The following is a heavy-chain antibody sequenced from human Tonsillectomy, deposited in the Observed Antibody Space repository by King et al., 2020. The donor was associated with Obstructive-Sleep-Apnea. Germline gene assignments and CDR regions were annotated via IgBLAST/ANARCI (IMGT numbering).Heavy chain of an antibody. D-gene: IGHD3-10*02. Sequence: VQLVESGGGLVKPGGSLRLSCAASGFTFSRYAMTWVRQAPGKGLEWVSFISESGVTTYYADSVKGRFTVSRDNSNNTLSLQMHSLTAEDTAVYFCGKDLRLLYSGDPVDYGGQGTLVTVSS. CDR2: ISESGVTT. CDR3: GKDLRLLYSGDPVDY. V-gene: IGHV3-23*04. J-gene: IGHJ4*02. CDR1: GFTFSRYA.